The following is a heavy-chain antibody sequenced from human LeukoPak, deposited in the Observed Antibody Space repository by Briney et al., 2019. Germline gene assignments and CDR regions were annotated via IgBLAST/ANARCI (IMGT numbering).Heavy chain of an antibody. Sequence: PGRSLRLSCAASGFTFSSYGMHWVRQAPGKGLEWVAVISYDGSNKYYADSMKGRFTISRDNSKNTLYLQMNSLRAEDTAVYYCAKDSADGSGLDYWGQGTLVTVSS. CDR2: ISYDGSNK. CDR1: GFTFSSYG. J-gene: IGHJ4*02. CDR3: AKDSADGSGLDY. D-gene: IGHD3-10*01. V-gene: IGHV3-30*18.